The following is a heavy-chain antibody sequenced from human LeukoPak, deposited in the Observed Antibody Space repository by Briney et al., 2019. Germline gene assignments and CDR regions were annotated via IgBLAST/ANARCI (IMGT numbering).Heavy chain of an antibody. Sequence: ASVKVSCTASGYTFTDYYIHWVRQAPGQGLQWMGWISPNSGGTKYAQKFQGRVTMTRDTSISAAYMELSSLTSDDTAVYYCATKSSGYFMYWGQGTLVTVSS. CDR1: GYTFTDYY. V-gene: IGHV1-2*02. CDR2: ISPNSGGT. CDR3: ATKSSGYFMY. D-gene: IGHD3-3*01. J-gene: IGHJ4*02.